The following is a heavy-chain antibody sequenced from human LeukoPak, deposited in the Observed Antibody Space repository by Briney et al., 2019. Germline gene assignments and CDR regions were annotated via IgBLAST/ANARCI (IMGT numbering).Heavy chain of an antibody. CDR1: KFTFSSYT. Sequence: GGSLRLSCASSKFTFSSYTMAWVRQAPGKGLEWVSLISASGTTYNADSVKGRFTISRDNSKNTLYLQMNSLRAEDTAVYYCAKHEYSYGYPFDYWGQGTLVTVSS. J-gene: IGHJ4*02. V-gene: IGHV3-23*01. CDR3: AKHEYSYGYPFDY. CDR2: ISASGTT. D-gene: IGHD5-18*01.